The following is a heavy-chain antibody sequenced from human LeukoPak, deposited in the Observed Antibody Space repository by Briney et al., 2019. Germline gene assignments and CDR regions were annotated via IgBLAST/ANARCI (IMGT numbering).Heavy chain of an antibody. CDR1: GYTFTGYY. CDR3: ARDATYYDFWSGYKVDWFDP. V-gene: IGHV1-2*02. D-gene: IGHD3-3*01. CDR2: INPNSGGT. J-gene: IGHJ5*02. Sequence: ASVKVSCKASGYTFTGYYMHWVRQAPGQGLEWMGWINPNSGGTNYAQKFQGRVTMTRDTSISTAYMEPSRLRSDDTAVYYCARDATYYDFWSGYKVDWFDPWGQGTLVTVSS.